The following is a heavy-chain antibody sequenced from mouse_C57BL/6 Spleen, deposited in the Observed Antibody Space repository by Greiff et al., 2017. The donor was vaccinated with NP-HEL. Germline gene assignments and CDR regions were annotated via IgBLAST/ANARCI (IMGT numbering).Heavy chain of an antibody. J-gene: IGHJ1*03. CDR2: IWSGGST. CDR1: GFSLTSYG. D-gene: IGHD1-1*01. Sequence: QVQLKESGPGLVQPSQSLSITCTVSGFSLTSYGVHWVRQSPGKGLEWLGVIWSGGSTDYNAAFISRLSISKDNSKSQVFFKMNSLQADDTAIYYCARNGGYYYGSSWYFDVWGTGTTVTVSS. CDR3: ARNGGYYYGSSWYFDV. V-gene: IGHV2-2*01.